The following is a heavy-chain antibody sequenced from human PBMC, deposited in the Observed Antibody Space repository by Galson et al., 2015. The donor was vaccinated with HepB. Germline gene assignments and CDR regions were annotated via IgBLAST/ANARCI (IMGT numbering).Heavy chain of an antibody. CDR3: AGLAVVLLPSVTYYNWFDP. CDR2: ISYSGGT. Sequence: SETLSLTCTVSGDSRSSRTYYWAWIRQPPGKGLEWIGSISYSGGTYYNPSLKSRVTMSIDTSKKQFSLKLTSVTAADTAVYYCAGLAVVLLPSVTYYNWFDPWGQGTLVTVSS. J-gene: IGHJ5*02. V-gene: IGHV4-39*01. D-gene: IGHD2-8*01. CDR1: GDSRSSRTYY.